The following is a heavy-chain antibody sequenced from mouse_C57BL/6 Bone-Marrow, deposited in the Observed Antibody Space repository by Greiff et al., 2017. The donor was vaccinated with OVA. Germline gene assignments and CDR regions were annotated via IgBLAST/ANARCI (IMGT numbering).Heavy chain of an antibody. CDR3: TTYDYWYFDV. CDR1: GFNIKDDY. V-gene: IGHV14-4*01. J-gene: IGHJ1*03. CDR2: IDPENGDT. D-gene: IGHD2-3*01. Sequence: EVQLVESGAELVRPGASVKLSCTASGFNIKDDYMHWVKQRPEQGLEWIGWIDPENGDTEYASKFQGKATITADTSSNTAYLQLSSLTSEDTAVYYCTTYDYWYFDVWGTGTTVTVSS.